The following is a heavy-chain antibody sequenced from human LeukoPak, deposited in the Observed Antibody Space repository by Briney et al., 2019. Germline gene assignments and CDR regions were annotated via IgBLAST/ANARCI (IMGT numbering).Heavy chain of an antibody. D-gene: IGHD3-3*01. CDR3: ARALYYDFWSGYYPNPYYFDY. Sequence: ASVKVSCKASGYTFTGYYMHWVRQAPGQGLEWMGWINPNSGGTNYAQKLQGRVTMTRDTSISTAYMELSRLRSDDTAVYYCARALYYDFWSGYYPNPYYFDYWGQGTLATVSS. CDR2: INPNSGGT. J-gene: IGHJ4*02. V-gene: IGHV1-2*02. CDR1: GYTFTGYY.